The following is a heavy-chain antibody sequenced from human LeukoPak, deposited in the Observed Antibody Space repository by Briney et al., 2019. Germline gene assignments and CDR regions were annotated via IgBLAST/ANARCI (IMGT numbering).Heavy chain of an antibody. CDR1: GGSISSYY. CDR2: IYTSGST. J-gene: IGHJ4*02. V-gene: IGHV4-4*07. CDR3: AREGGGNYYDSSGYQTIDY. Sequence: PSETLSLTCTVSGGSISSYYWSWIRQPAGKGLEWIGRIYTSGSTNYNPSLKSRVTMSVDTSKNQFSLKLSSVTAADTAVYYCAREGGGNYYDSSGYQTIDYWGQGTLVTVSS. D-gene: IGHD3-22*01.